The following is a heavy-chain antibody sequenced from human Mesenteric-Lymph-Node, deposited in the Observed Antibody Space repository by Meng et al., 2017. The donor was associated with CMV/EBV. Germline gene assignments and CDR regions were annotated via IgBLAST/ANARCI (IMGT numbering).Heavy chain of an antibody. CDR2: IYSGGST. CDR3: ARGTPGTVRRAFDI. V-gene: IGHV3-53*01. CDR1: GFTVSSNY. D-gene: IGHD1-1*01. Sequence: GESLKISCAASGFTVSSNYMTWVRQAPGKGLEWVSIIYSGGSTFYTDSVKGRFTISRDNSNTLYLQMNSLRAEDTAVYYCARGTPGTVRRAFDIWGQGTMVTVSS. J-gene: IGHJ3*02.